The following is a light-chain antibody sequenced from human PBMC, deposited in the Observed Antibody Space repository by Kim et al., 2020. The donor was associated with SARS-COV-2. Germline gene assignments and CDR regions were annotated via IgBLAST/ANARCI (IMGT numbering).Light chain of an antibody. V-gene: IGLV2-14*03. CDR2: DVR. CDR3: GSYTSSSTLV. CDR1: SSNVGGYNY. J-gene: IGLJ2*01. Sequence: GQWITISCTGTSSNVGGYNYVSWYQQHPGKANKLMIYDVRKRPAGVSSRFSGSKAGNAASPTIWGLQAEDEADYYGGSYTSSSTLVFGGGTQLTVL.